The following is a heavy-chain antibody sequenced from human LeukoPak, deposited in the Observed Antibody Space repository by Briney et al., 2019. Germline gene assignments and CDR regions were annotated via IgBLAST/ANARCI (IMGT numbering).Heavy chain of an antibody. CDR3: ARDLSSGWYYLDP. CDR2: ISAYGGT. V-gene: IGHV4-4*07. J-gene: IGHJ4*01. CDR1: ADFFSSYY. D-gene: IGHD6-19*01. Sequence: SETLSLTCNVSADFFSSYYWSWLRQPTGKGPQWIGRISAYGGTNYSPSLTGRVTLSLDTSKQQLSLKISSMTAADTAVYYCARDLSSGWYYLDPWGQGALVNVSS.